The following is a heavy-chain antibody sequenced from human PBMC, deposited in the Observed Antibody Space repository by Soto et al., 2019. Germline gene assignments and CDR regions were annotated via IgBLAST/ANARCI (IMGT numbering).Heavy chain of an antibody. V-gene: IGHV1-69*13. Sequence: RASVKVSCKASGGTFSSYAISWVRQAPGQGLEWMGGIIPIFGTANYAQKFQGRVTITADESTSTAYMELSSLRSEDTAVYYCAAAGGYSYGYPADYWGQGTLVTVSS. CDR1: GGTFSSYA. J-gene: IGHJ4*02. CDR2: IIPIFGTA. CDR3: AAAGGYSYGYPADY. D-gene: IGHD5-18*01.